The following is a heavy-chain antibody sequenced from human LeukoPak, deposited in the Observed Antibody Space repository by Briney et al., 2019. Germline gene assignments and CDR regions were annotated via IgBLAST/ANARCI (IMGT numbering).Heavy chain of an antibody. CDR3: ARDMYTNSLSSLDY. Sequence: ASVKVSCKASGYTFSRFAMNWARHAPGQGLEWMGWINTNTGNPTYAPGVTGQFVFSVDTSVNTAYLQINSLEAADTAIYYCARDMYTNSLSSLDYWGQGTLVTVSS. V-gene: IGHV7-4-1*02. D-gene: IGHD6-6*01. J-gene: IGHJ4*02. CDR2: INTNTGNP. CDR1: GYTFSRFA.